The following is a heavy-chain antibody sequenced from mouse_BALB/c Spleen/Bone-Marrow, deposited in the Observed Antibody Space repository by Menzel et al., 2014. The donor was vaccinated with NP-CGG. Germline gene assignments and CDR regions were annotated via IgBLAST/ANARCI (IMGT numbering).Heavy chain of an antibody. CDR1: GFNIKDTY. CDR3: VRGGSFDY. V-gene: IGHV14-3*02. CDR2: IDPYNSEP. Sequence: EVQLQQSGAELVKPGASVKLSCTASGFNIKDTYMHWVKQRPEHGLEWIGRIDPYNSEPLYNQKFKDKAILTVDKSSITAYIQLSSLTSEDSAVYYCVRGGSFDYWGQGTTLTVSS. J-gene: IGHJ2*01.